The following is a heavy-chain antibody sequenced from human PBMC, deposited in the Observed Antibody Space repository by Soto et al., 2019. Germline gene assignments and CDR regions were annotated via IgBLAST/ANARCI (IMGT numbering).Heavy chain of an antibody. CDR2: MSPKTGNT. CDR3: ARGPPDWGFDL. J-gene: IGHJ4*02. D-gene: IGHD7-27*01. Sequence: QVQLVQSGAEVKKPGASVKVSCRASDSTLPGYVFNWVRQATGQGLEWIGWMSPKTGNTGYAQNFQGRVTMTRNPSISTAYMELSSLTSEDTAVYYCARGPPDWGFDLWGQGTLVPVSS. V-gene: IGHV1-8*01. CDR1: DSTLPGYV.